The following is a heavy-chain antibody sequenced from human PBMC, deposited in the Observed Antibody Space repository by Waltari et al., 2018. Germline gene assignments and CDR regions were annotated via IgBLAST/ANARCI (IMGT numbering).Heavy chain of an antibody. CDR2: IYTSGST. CDR1: GGSISSGSYY. J-gene: IGHJ4*02. CDR3: ARDRPDYYDSSGYSSGGTDY. D-gene: IGHD3-22*01. V-gene: IGHV4-61*02. Sequence: QVQLQESGPGLVKPSQTLSLTCTVSGGSISSGSYYWSWIRQPAGKGLEWIGRIYTSGSTNYNPSLKSRVTISVDTSKNQFSLKLSSVTAADTAVYYCARDRPDYYDSSGYSSGGTDYWGQGTLVTVSS.